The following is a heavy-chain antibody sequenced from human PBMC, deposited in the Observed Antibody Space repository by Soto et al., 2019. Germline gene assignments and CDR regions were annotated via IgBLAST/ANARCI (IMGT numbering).Heavy chain of an antibody. CDR3: ARNSMMDV. CDR2: IRTTGST. CDR1: GFAVSNHY. J-gene: IGHJ6*02. Sequence: EVQLVETGGALIQPGGSLRLSCAASGFAVSNHYMNWVRQAPGKGLEWVSIIRTTGSTYYADSVKGRFTISRDNSKNTVSLEMNSLRVEDTAVYYCARNSMMDVWGQVTTVIVSS. V-gene: IGHV3-53*02.